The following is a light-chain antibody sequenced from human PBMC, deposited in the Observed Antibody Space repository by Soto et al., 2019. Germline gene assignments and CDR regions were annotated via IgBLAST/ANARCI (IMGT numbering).Light chain of an antibody. CDR3: QQYKSDSDA. CDR1: QRLXNG. J-gene: IGKJ1*01. CDR2: HAS. Sequence: QVTQSAFTLPASEGDSVTIPCRASQRLXNGFDCYEGKPGTAPKLLXAHASNLQTGGPSRLSGSGSVTAVTLTSSSLQPDDFANYYCQQYKSDSDAFGQGTKVDI. V-gene: IGKV1-5*01.